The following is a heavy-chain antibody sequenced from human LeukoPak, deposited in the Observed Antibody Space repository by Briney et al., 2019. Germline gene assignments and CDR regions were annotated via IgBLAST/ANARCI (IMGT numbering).Heavy chain of an antibody. CDR2: INHSGST. D-gene: IGHD3-10*01. CDR3: ARHSRAGAGRDFDI. V-gene: IGHV4-34*01. CDR1: GGSFSGYY. J-gene: IGHJ3*02. Sequence: SETLSLTCAVYGGSFSGYYWSWIRQAPGKGLEWIGEINHSGSTNYNASLKSRVTISVDTSKNQFSLKQSSVTAADTAVYYCARHSRAGAGRDFDIWGQGTMVTVSS.